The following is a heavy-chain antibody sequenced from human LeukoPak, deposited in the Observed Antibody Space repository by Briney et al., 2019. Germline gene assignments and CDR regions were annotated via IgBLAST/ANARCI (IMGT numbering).Heavy chain of an antibody. Sequence: GASVKVSCRASGYTFTAYYIHWVRQAPRQGLEWMGWINPNSGDTTLPQRFQGRVTMTRDTSIITAYMELSSLTSDDTGMYYCARGPTLGLDIWGQGTMVTVSS. CDR2: INPNSGDT. CDR3: ARGPTLGLDI. J-gene: IGHJ3*02. CDR1: GYTFTAYY. V-gene: IGHV1-2*02.